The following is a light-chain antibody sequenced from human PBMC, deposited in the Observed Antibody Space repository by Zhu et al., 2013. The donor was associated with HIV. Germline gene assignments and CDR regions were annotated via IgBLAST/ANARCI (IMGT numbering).Light chain of an antibody. V-gene: IGLV2-14*02. CDR3: AAWDDSLNGRGVV. CDR2: EDT. J-gene: IGLJ3*02. CDR1: ISDVGSSNP. Sequence: QSALTQPASVSGTIGQSITMSCTGTISDVGSSNPLSWFQQHPGKSPKLIIYEDTKRPSGVSNRFSGSKSGNTASLTISRVEAGDEADYYCAAWDDSLNGRGVVFGGGTKLTVL.